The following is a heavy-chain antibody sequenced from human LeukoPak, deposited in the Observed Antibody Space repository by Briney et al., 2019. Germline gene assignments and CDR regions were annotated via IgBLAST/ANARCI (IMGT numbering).Heavy chain of an antibody. Sequence: GASVKVSCKASGYDFSDLYFHLVRQAPGQGLEWMGWINPYSGASIYAQKFQGRVTMETSSSTVYMQLSRLRYDDTAVYYCATASVTRMRDPWGQGTLVTVSS. V-gene: IGHV1-2*02. CDR3: ATASVTRMRDP. CDR1: GYDFSDLY. CDR2: INPYSGAS. J-gene: IGHJ5*02.